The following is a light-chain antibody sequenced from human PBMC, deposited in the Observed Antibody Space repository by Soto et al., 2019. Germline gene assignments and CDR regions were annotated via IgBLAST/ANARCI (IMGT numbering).Light chain of an antibody. J-gene: IGKJ4*01. V-gene: IGKV3-20*01. Sequence: EIVLTQSPGTLSLSPGERATLSSRASQSVNSSYLAWYQQKPGQAPRLLIYGASSRATGIPDRFSGSGSGTDFTLTISRLEPEDFAVYYCHQYDSSPLTFGGGTKVEIK. CDR3: HQYDSSPLT. CDR1: QSVNSSY. CDR2: GAS.